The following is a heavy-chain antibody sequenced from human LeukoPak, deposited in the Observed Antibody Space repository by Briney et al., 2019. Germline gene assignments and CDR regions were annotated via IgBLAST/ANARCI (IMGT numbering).Heavy chain of an antibody. CDR3: ARDASNYDILTGYYTGTVFDP. CDR1: GFTFSNYW. J-gene: IGHJ5*02. Sequence: PGGSLRLSCEASGFTFSNYWMNWVRQAPGKGLEWVSYISSSGSTIYYADSVKGRFTISRDNAKNSLYLQMNSLRAEDTAVYYCARDASNYDILTGYYTGTVFDPWGQGTLVTVSS. V-gene: IGHV3-48*04. CDR2: ISSSGSTI. D-gene: IGHD3-9*01.